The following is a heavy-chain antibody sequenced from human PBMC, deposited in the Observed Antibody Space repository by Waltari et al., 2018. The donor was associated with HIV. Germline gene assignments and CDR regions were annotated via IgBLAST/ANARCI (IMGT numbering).Heavy chain of an antibody. J-gene: IGHJ6*02. CDR3: VRDRQQLAPNYYYYGMDV. D-gene: IGHD6-13*01. CDR2: IFYSGNT. Sequence: QVRLQQSGPGLVKPSETLSLTCTVSGGSVSSGDYYWSWIRQPPGKGLEWIGFIFYSGNTKDNPALKSRITISIDTSKNQFSLQLSSVTAADTAVYYCVRDRQQLAPNYYYYGMDVWGQGTTVTVSS. V-gene: IGHV4-61*08. CDR1: GGSVSSGDYY.